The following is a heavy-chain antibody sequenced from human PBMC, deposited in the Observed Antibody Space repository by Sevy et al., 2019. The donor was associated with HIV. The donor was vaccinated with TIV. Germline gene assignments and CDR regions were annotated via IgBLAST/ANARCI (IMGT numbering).Heavy chain of an antibody. D-gene: IGHD6-19*01. CDR2: IIPIFGTA. V-gene: IGHV1-69*13. CDR1: GGTFSSYA. CDR3: ARVSPISGWYLDAFDV. Sequence: ATVKVSCKASGGTFSSYAISWVRQTPGQGLKWMGGIIPIFGTANYAQKFQGRVTITADESTSTAYMELSSLRPEDTAVYYCARVSPISGWYLDAFDVWGQGTMVTVSS. J-gene: IGHJ3*01.